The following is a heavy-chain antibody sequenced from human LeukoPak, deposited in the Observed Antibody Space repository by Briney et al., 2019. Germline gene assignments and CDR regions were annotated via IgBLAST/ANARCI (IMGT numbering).Heavy chain of an antibody. CDR1: GGSIDSTNW. V-gene: IGHV4/OR15-8*01. Sequence: SETPSLTCDVSGGSIDSTNWWNWVRQPPGKGLEWIGEIHHDGRINYNPSLKSRVTLSVDKSKNQFSLRLNSVTAADTAMYYCARSHDHLWGNYPDYWGQGTLVTVSS. J-gene: IGHJ4*02. CDR2: IHHDGRI. D-gene: IGHD3-16*02. CDR3: ARSHDHLWGNYPDY.